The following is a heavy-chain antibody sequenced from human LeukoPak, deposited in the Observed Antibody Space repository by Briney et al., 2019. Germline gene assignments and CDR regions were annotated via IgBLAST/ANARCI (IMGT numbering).Heavy chain of an antibody. Sequence: KPSETLSLTCTVSGGSISSYYWSWIRQPPGKGLEWIGYIYYSGSTNYNPSLKSRVTISVDTSKSQFSLKLSSATAVDTAVYYCASVRYSSGWYFDYWGQGTLVTVSS. J-gene: IGHJ4*02. CDR3: ASVRYSSGWYFDY. CDR2: IYYSGST. D-gene: IGHD6-19*01. V-gene: IGHV4-59*01. CDR1: GGSISSYY.